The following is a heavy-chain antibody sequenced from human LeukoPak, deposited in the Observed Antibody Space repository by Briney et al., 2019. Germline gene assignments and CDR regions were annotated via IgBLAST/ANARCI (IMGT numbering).Heavy chain of an antibody. CDR1: GYTFTSYY. CDR3: AQIFGVVTCGMDV. V-gene: IGHV1-46*01. D-gene: IGHD3-3*01. J-gene: IGHJ6*02. CDR2: INPSGGST. Sequence: ASVKVSCKASGYTFTSYYMHWVRQAPGQGLEWMGIINPSGGSTSYAQKFQGRVTMTRDTSTSTVYMELSSLRSEDTAVYYCAQIFGVVTCGMDVWGQGITVTVSS.